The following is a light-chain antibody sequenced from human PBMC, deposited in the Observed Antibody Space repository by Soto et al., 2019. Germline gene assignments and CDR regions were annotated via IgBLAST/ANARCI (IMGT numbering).Light chain of an antibody. Sequence: DIQLTQSPSFLSASVGDRVTITCRASQGISSYLAWYQQKPGKAPKLLIYAASTLKSGVPSRFSGSGSGTEFTLTISSLQPEDFATYYCQQLNSYPFTVGPGTKVDIK. V-gene: IGKV1-9*01. CDR2: AAS. CDR3: QQLNSYPFT. J-gene: IGKJ3*01. CDR1: QGISSY.